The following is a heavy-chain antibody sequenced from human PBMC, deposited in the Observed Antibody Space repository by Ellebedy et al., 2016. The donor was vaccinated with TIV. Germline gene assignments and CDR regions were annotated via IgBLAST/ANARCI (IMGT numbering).Heavy chain of an antibody. CDR3: ARGYDYDKDFDP. V-gene: IGHV1-69*06. CDR1: GGTFSSYA. D-gene: IGHD5-12*01. CDR2: IIPIFGTA. Sequence: SVKVSCXASGGTFSSYAISWVRQAPGQGLEWMGGIIPIFGTANYAQKFQGRVTITADKSTSTAYMELSSLRSEDTAVYYCARGYDYDKDFDPWGQGTLVTVSS. J-gene: IGHJ5*02.